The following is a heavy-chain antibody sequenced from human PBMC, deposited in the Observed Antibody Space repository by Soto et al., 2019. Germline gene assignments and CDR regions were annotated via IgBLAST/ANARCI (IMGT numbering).Heavy chain of an antibody. CDR2: LIPIFGTA. V-gene: IGHV1-69*01. CDR3: AGSFKYRSGPFDALDV. CDR1: GGTSSDYA. D-gene: IGHD6-6*01. Sequence: QVLLVQSGTEVKKPGSSVKVSCQASGGTSSDYALTWVRQAPGQGLEWMGGLIPIFGTANYAQRFQGRVSITADESSSTAYMEFSSLQSEDTAVYYCAGSFKYRSGPFDALDVWGHGTMVMVSS. J-gene: IGHJ3*01.